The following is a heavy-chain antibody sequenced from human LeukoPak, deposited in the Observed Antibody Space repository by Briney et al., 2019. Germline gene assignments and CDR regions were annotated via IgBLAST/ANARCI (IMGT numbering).Heavy chain of an antibody. CDR2: IIPIFGTA. CDR3: ARASSDRITIFGVVNNNWFDP. V-gene: IGHV1-69*01. J-gene: IGHJ5*02. D-gene: IGHD3-3*01. Sequence: SVKVSCKASGGTFSSYAISWVRQAPGQGLEWMGGIIPIFGTANYAQKFQGRVTITADESTSTAYMELSSLRSEDTAVYYCARASSDRITIFGVVNNNWFDPWGQGTLVTVSS. CDR1: GGTFSSYA.